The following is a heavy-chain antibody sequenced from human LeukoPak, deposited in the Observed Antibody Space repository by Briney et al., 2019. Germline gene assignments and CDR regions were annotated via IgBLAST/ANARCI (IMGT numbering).Heavy chain of an antibody. CDR2: INPNSGGT. CDR3: ARDQDPSVTGWFDP. Sequence: ASVKVSCKASGYTFTGSYMHWVRQAPGQGLEWMGWINPNSGGTNYAQKFQGRVTMTRDTSISTAYMELSRLRSDDTAVYYCARDQDPSVTGWFDPWGQGTLVTVSS. V-gene: IGHV1-2*02. D-gene: IGHD4-17*01. J-gene: IGHJ5*02. CDR1: GYTFTGSY.